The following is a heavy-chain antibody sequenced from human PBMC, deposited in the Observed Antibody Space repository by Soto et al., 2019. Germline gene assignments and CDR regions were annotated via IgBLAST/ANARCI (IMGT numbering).Heavy chain of an antibody. J-gene: IGHJ5*02. D-gene: IGHD4-17*01. CDR1: GGSISSSSYY. CDR2: IYYSGST. CDR3: ARPLTTVTTAGWFDP. Sequence: QLQLQESGPGLVKPSETLSLTCTVSGGSISSSSYYWGWIRQPPGKGLEWIGSIYYSGSTYYNPSLKSRVTISVDTSKNQFSLKLSSVTAADTAVYYCARPLTTVTTAGWFDPWGQGTLVTVSS. V-gene: IGHV4-39*01.